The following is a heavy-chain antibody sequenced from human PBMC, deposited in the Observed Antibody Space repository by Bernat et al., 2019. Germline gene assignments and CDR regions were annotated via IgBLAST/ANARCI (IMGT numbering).Heavy chain of an antibody. V-gene: IGHV3-49*04. CDR1: GFTFGDYA. D-gene: IGHD4-17*01. Sequence: EVQLVESGGGLVQPGRSLRLSCTASGFTFGDYAMSWVRQAPGKGLEWVGFIRSKAYGGTTEYAASVKGRFTISRDDSKSIAYLQMNSLKTEDTAVYYCTRDHPATETYDYWGQGTLVTVSS. J-gene: IGHJ4*02. CDR3: TRDHPATETYDY. CDR2: IRSKAYGGTT.